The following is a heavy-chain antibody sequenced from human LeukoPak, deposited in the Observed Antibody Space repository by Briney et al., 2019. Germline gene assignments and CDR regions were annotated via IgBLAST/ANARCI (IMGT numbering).Heavy chain of an antibody. V-gene: IGHV4-34*01. Sequence: SETLSLTCAVYGGSFSGYYWSWIRQPLGKGLEWIGEINHSGSTNYNPSLKSRVTISVDTSKNQFSLKLSSVTAADTAVYYCARGRSYDFWSGHYYMGVWGKGTTVTVSS. CDR1: GGSFSGYY. D-gene: IGHD3-3*01. CDR3: ARGRSYDFWSGHYYMGV. J-gene: IGHJ6*03. CDR2: INHSGST.